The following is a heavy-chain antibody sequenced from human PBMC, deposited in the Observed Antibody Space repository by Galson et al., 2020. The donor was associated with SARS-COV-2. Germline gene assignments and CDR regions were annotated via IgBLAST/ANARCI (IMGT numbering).Heavy chain of an antibody. CDR2: IYPNVNT. V-gene: IGHV3-53*01. J-gene: IGHJ4*02. Sequence: GGSLRLSCAASGFTVSSSYISWVRQAPGKGLEWVSLIYPNVNTFYADSVKGRFTISRDNSRNTLFLQMNSLRAEDTAVYYCLKEGNTINQDYWGQGTRVTVSS. D-gene: IGHD3-10*01. CDR3: LKEGNTINQDY. CDR1: GFTVSSSY.